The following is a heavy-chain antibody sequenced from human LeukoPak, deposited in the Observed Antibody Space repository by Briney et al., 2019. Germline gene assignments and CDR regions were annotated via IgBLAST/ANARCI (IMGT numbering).Heavy chain of an antibody. CDR2: IFPGDSDT. CDR3: ARAGFGGNSGQFDF. Sequence: GESLKISCKASGYSFNTYWFAWVRQMPWKGLEWMGIIFPGDSDTRYSPSFQGKVTITADKSTSTAYLQWDTLRASDTAIYYCARAGFGGNSGQFDFWGQGTLVTVSS. J-gene: IGHJ4*02. CDR1: GYSFNTYW. V-gene: IGHV5-51*01. D-gene: IGHD4-23*01.